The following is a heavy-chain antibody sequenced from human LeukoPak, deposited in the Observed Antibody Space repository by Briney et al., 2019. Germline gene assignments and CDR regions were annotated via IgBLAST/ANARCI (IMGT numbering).Heavy chain of an antibody. CDR1: GYTFTGYY. D-gene: IGHD3-3*01. CDR2: INPNSGGT. J-gene: IGHJ4*02. V-gene: IGHV1-2*02. Sequence: ASVKVSCKASGYTFTGYYMHWVRQAPGQGLEWMGWINPNSGGTNYAQKFQGRVTMTRDTSISTAYMELSRLRSDDTAVYYYARPLYDFWSGYLYYWGQGTLVTVSS. CDR3: ARPLYDFWSGYLYY.